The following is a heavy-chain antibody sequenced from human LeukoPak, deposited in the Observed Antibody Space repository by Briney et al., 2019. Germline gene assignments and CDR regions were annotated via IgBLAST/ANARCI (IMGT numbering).Heavy chain of an antibody. D-gene: IGHD2-15*01. CDR1: GGTLNSFA. V-gene: IGHV1-69*01. J-gene: IGHJ6*02. CDR3: ASRYCSDGRCDSSYYYYYGMDV. CDR2: IIPIFGTA. Sequence: SVKVSRKASGGTLNSFAISWVRQAPGQGLEWMGGIIPIFGTANFAQKFQGGVTITADESTNTAYMELSSLRSEDTAVYYCASRYCSDGRCDSSYYYYYGMDVWGQGTTVTVSS.